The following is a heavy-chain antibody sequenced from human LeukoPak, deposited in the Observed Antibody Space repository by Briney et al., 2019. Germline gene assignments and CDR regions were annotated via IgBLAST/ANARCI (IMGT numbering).Heavy chain of an antibody. D-gene: IGHD3-10*01. CDR2: IYHSGST. Sequence: SETLSLTCTVSGYSISSGYYWGWIRQPPGKGLEWIGSIYHSGSTYYNPSLKSRVTISVDTSKNQFSLKLSSVTAADTAVYYCARVPTMVRQGDWFHPRGQETLVTVSS. J-gene: IGHJ5*02. V-gene: IGHV4-38-2*02. CDR1: GYSISSGYY. CDR3: ARVPTMVRQGDWFHP.